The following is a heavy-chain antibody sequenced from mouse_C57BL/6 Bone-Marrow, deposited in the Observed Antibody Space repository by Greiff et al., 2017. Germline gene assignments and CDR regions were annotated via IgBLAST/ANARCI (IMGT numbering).Heavy chain of an antibody. J-gene: IGHJ2*01. CDR1: GFNFKDYY. CDR2: IDPEDGDT. V-gene: IGHV14-1*01. CDR3: TTKNYYGRFDY. D-gene: IGHD1-1*01. Sequence: VQLKQSGAELVRPGASVKLSCKASGFNFKDYYMHWVKQRPEQGLEWIGRIDPEDGDTEYAPKFQGKATMTADTSSNTAYLQLSSLTSEDTAVYYCTTKNYYGRFDYWGQGTTLTVSS.